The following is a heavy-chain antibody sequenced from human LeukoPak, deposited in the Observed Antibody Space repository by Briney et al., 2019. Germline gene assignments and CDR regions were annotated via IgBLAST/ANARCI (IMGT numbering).Heavy chain of an antibody. CDR1: GYTFTAYY. V-gene: IGHV1-2*02. Sequence: ASVKVSCKASGYTFTAYYMHWVRQAPGQGLEWMGWIDSKNGDTKYAQKFQSRLTITRDTSIGIAYMELRSLTSDDTAVYCASXAXCSGGRCSVQRVASWGQGTPVTVSS. CDR3: ASXAXCSGGRCSVQRVAS. D-gene: IGHD2-15*01. J-gene: IGHJ5*02. CDR2: IDSKNGDT.